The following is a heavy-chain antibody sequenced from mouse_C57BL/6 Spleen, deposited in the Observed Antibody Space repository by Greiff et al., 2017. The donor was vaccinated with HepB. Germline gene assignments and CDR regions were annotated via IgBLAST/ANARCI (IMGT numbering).Heavy chain of an antibody. D-gene: IGHD4-1*01. Sequence: QVQLQQSGAELVRPGSSVKLSCKASGYTFTSYWMHWVKQRPIQGLEWIGNIDPSDSETHYNQKFKDKATLTVDKSSSTAYMQLSSLTSEDSAVYYCARSWDLYFDVWGTGTTVTVSS. CDR1: GYTFTSYW. CDR2: IDPSDSET. CDR3: ARSWDLYFDV. V-gene: IGHV1-52*01. J-gene: IGHJ1*03.